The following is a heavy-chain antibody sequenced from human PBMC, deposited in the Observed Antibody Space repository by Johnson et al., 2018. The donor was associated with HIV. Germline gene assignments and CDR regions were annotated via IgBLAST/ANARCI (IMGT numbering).Heavy chain of an antibody. CDR2: ISWNSGSI. D-gene: IGHD1-26*01. Sequence: VQVVESGGGVVQPGRSLKLSCAASGFTFDDYAMHWVRQAPGKGLEWVSGISWNSGSIGYADSVKGRFTISRDNAKNSLYLQMNSLRADDTALYYCARYSGSYLPDAFDIWGQGTMVTVSS. J-gene: IGHJ3*02. CDR3: ARYSGSYLPDAFDI. CDR1: GFTFDDYA. V-gene: IGHV3-9*01.